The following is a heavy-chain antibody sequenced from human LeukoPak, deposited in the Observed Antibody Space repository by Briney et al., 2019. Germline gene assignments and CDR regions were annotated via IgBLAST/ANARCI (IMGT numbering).Heavy chain of an antibody. CDR2: IYHSGST. CDR3: ARDFSSGWADDAFDI. D-gene: IGHD6-19*01. Sequence: SGTLSLTCAVSGGSISSSNWWSWVRQPPGKGLEWIGEIYHSGSTNYNPSLKSRVTISVDKSKNQFSLKLSSVTAADTAVYYCARDFSSGWADDAFDIWGQGTMVTVSS. CDR1: GGSISSSNW. J-gene: IGHJ3*02. V-gene: IGHV4-4*02.